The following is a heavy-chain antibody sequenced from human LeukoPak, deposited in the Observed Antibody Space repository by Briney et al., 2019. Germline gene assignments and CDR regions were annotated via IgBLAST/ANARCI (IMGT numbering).Heavy chain of an antibody. CDR1: GFTFSSYG. CDR3: ARDRAWNYFDY. CDR2: ISNDGSRK. J-gene: IGHJ4*02. Sequence: GRSLRLSCAASGFTFSSYGMHWVRQAPGKGLEWVAIISNDGSRKYYAHSVEGRFTISRDNSKNTLYLQMDSLRAEDTAVYYCARDRAWNYFDYWGQGTLVTVSS. D-gene: IGHD3-3*01. V-gene: IGHV3-30*03.